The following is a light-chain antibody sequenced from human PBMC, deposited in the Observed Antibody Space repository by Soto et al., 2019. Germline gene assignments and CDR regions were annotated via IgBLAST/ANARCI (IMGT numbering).Light chain of an antibody. CDR2: GAS. CDR1: QRVSSSY. V-gene: IGKV3-20*01. CDR3: QQYGSSPYT. J-gene: IGKJ2*01. Sequence: EIVLTQSPGTLSLSPGERATLSCRASQRVSSSYLAWYQQKPGQAPRLLIYGASSRPTGIPDRFSGSGSGTDFTLTIPRLEPEDFAVYYCQQYGSSPYTFGQGTKVDIK.